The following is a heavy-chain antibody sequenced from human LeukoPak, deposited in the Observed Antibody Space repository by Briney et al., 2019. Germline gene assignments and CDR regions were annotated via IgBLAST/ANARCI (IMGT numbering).Heavy chain of an antibody. Sequence: GGSLRLSCAASGFTVSSNYMAWVRQAPGKGLEWVSVIYSGYSTDYADSVKGRFTISRHNSKNTLHLQMNSLRAEDTAVYYCAVRYDSSGHYYFDYWGQGTLVTVSS. CDR1: GFTVSSNY. D-gene: IGHD3-22*01. CDR2: IYSGYST. CDR3: AVRYDSSGHYYFDY. J-gene: IGHJ4*02. V-gene: IGHV3-53*04.